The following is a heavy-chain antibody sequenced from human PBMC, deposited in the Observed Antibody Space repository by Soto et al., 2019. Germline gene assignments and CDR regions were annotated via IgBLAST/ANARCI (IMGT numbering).Heavy chain of an antibody. Sequence: ASVKVSCKASGYTFTSYGISWVRQAPGQGLEWMGWISAYNGNTNYAQKLQGRVTMTTDTSTSTAYMELRSLRSDDTAVYYCARVGARDIVVVPAAMSWFDPWGQGTLVTVSS. CDR3: ARVGARDIVVVPAAMSWFDP. D-gene: IGHD2-2*01. CDR1: GYTFTSYG. J-gene: IGHJ5*02. CDR2: ISAYNGNT. V-gene: IGHV1-18*01.